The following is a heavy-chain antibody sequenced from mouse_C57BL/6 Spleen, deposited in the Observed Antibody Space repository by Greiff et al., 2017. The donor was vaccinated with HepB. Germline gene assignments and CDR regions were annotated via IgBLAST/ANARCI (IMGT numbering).Heavy chain of an antibody. CDR1: GYTFTDYN. CDR2: INPNNGGT. CDR3: ARSHYDGSRTWCAY. J-gene: IGHJ3*01. D-gene: IGHD1-1*01. Sequence: DVKLQESGPELVKPGASVKMSCKASGYTFTDYNMHWVKQSHGKSLEWIGYINPNNGGTSYNQKFKGKATLTVNKSSSTAYMELRSLTSEDSAVYYCARSHYDGSRTWCAYWGQGRRGTGS. V-gene: IGHV1-22*01.